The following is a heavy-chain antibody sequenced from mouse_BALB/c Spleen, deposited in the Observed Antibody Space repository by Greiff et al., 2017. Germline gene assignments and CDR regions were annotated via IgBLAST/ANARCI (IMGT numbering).Heavy chain of an antibody. Sequence: QVQLQQPGAELVRPGASVKMSCKASGYTFTDYWMHWVKQRPGQGLEWIGAIDTSDSYTSYNQKFKGKATLTVDESSSTAYMQLSSLTSEDSAVYYCARREDGPYAMDYWGQGTSVTVSS. D-gene: IGHD2-3*01. V-gene: IGHV1-69*02. CDR2: IDTSDSYT. CDR3: ARREDGPYAMDY. CDR1: GYTFTDYW. J-gene: IGHJ4*01.